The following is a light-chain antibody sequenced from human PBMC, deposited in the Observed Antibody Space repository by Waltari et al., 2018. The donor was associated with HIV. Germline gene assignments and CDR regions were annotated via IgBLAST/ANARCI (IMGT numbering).Light chain of an antibody. CDR2: AAS. Sequence: ENVLTQSPGTLPLSPGERATLSCRASRSVSSNYLTWYQQRPGQAPRLLIYAASTRATAIPDRFSGSGSGTDFTLTISRLEPEDFAVYYCQHYGTSPYTFGQGTKVEI. CDR3: QHYGTSPYT. J-gene: IGKJ2*01. V-gene: IGKV3-20*01. CDR1: RSVSSNY.